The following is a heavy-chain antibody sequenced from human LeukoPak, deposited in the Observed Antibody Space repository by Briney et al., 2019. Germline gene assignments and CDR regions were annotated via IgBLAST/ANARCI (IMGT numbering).Heavy chain of an antibody. CDR3: ARMNYVSSGWGAPFDD. Sequence: GGSLRLSCATSGFIFSRYWMSWVRQAPGKGREWVANRNQDESEKNYVDSVKGRFTISRDNAKNSLDLQMNSLRAEDTAVYYCARMNYVSSGWGAPFDDWGQGTLVTVSS. CDR2: RNQDESEK. D-gene: IGHD1-7*01. V-gene: IGHV3-7*01. CDR1: GFIFSRYW. J-gene: IGHJ4*02.